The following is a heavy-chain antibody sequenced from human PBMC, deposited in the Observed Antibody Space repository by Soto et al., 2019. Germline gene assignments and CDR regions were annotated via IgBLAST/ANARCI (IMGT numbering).Heavy chain of an antibody. Sequence: SQTLSLTCAISGDSVSGKSAAWNWIRQSPSRGLEWLGRTYYRSKWYNEYALSVKSRISIKPDTSKNHFSLQLDSVTPDDTAVYYCARDHDHSSGWYGIDFWGQGTRVTVSS. CDR1: GDSVSGKSAA. V-gene: IGHV6-1*01. CDR2: TYYRSKWYN. CDR3: ARDHDHSSGWYGIDF. J-gene: IGHJ4*02. D-gene: IGHD6-19*01.